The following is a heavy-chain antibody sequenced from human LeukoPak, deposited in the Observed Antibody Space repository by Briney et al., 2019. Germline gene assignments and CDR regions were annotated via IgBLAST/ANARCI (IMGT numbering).Heavy chain of an antibody. CDR2: ISGSGGST. D-gene: IGHD2-2*03. CDR3: AKHGYCSGISCFFDF. CDR1: GFTFSSYA. V-gene: IGHV3-23*01. J-gene: IGHJ4*02. Sequence: GGSLRLSCAASGFTFSSYAMSWVRQAPGKGLEWVSAISGSGGSTYYADSVKGRFTISRDNSKNTLYLQMNSLRAEDTALYYCAKHGYCSGISCFFDFWGQGTLVTVSS.